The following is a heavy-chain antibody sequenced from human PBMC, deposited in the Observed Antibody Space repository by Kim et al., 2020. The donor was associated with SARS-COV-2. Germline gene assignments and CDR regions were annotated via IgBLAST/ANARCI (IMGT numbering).Heavy chain of an antibody. CDR2: SAYNGNT. D-gene: IGHD4-17*01. V-gene: IGHV1-18*01. Sequence: ASVTVSCKASGYTFTSYAISWVRKAPGQGLEWMGSAYNGNTNYAQKLQGRVTMTTDTSTSTAYLVLRSLGPDDTAVYYCARHSPYGDFDYWGQGTLFT. J-gene: IGHJ4*02. CDR3: ARHSPYGDFDY. CDR1: GYTFTSYA.